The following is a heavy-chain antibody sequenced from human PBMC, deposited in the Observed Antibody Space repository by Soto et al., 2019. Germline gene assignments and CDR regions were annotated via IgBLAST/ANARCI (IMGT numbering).Heavy chain of an antibody. Sequence: PGGSLRLSCEASGFTFSDYYMSWIRQAPGKGLEWVSYISSSSSYTNYADSVKGRFTISRDNAKNSLYLQMNSLRAEDTAVYYCARDTAVTPSDYWGQGTLVTVSS. V-gene: IGHV3-11*06. CDR1: GFTFSDYY. CDR2: ISSSSSYT. CDR3: ARDTAVTPSDY. D-gene: IGHD4-17*01. J-gene: IGHJ4*02.